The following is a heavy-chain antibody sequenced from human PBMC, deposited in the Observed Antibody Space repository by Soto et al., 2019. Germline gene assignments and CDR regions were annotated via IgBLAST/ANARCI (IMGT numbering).Heavy chain of an antibody. Sequence: GRSLRLSCAASGFTFSSYGMHWVRQAPGKGLEWVAVIWYDGSNKYYADSVKGRFTISRDNSKNTLYLQMNSLRAEDTAVYYCARDKRTRYYDSSGYFDYWGQGTLVTVSS. CDR3: ARDKRTRYYDSSGYFDY. CDR2: IWYDGSNK. J-gene: IGHJ4*02. D-gene: IGHD3-22*01. CDR1: GFTFSSYG. V-gene: IGHV3-33*01.